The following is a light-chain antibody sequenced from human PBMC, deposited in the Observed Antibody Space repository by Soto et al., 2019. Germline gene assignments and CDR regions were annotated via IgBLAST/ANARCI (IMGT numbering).Light chain of an antibody. J-gene: IGLJ3*02. CDR2: TND. CDR3: ATWDASLNGWV. V-gene: IGLV1-44*01. CDR1: SSNIGSNP. Sequence: SVLTQPPSASGTTGQRVTISCSGTSSNIGSNPVNWYQQLPGAATKLLIYTNDQRPSGVPDRFSGSKSGTSASLAINGLQSDDAADYYCATWDASLNGWVFGGGTKLTVL.